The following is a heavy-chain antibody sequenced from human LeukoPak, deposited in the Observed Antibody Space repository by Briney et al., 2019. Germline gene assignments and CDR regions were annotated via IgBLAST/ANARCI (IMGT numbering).Heavy chain of an antibody. CDR1: GGTFSSYA. CDR3: AKDSWGIVGARSTFGAFDI. CDR2: IIPILGIA. Sequence: SVKVSCKASGGTFSSYAISWVRQAPGQGLEWMGRIIPILGIANYAQKFQGRVTIMADKSTSTAYMVLSSLRSEDTAVYYCAKDSWGIVGARSTFGAFDIWGQGTMVTVSS. J-gene: IGHJ3*02. V-gene: IGHV1-69*04. D-gene: IGHD1-26*01.